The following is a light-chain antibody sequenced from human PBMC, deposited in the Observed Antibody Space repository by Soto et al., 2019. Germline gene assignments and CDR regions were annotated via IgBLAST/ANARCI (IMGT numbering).Light chain of an antibody. J-gene: IGLJ1*01. CDR1: SDVVGNYNL. CDR3: CSYAGSSTYV. V-gene: IGLV2-23*01. CDR2: EGS. Sequence: QSVLTQPASVSGSPGQSITISCTGTSDVVGNYNLVSWYQQHPGKAPKLMIYEGSKRPSGVSNRFSGSKSGNTASLTISGLQAEDEADYYCCSYAGSSTYVFGTGTKLTVL.